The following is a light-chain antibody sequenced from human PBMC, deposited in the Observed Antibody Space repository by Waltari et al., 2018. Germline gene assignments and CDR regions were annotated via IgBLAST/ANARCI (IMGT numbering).Light chain of an antibody. CDR2: AAS. J-gene: IGKJ1*01. CDR1: QSVGRTS. Sequence: DIVLTQSPRTSSLSPRDSSTPSCRASQSVGRTSALDQQRPGQAPRLLIYAASSRATGIPDRFSGSGSGTDFSLTISRLEPEDFAVYYCQKYGTRPATFGQGTKVEVK. CDR3: QKYGTRPAT. V-gene: IGKV3-20*01.